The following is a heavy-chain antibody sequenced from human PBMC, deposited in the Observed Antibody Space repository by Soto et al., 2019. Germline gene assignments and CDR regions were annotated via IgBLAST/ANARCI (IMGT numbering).Heavy chain of an antibody. V-gene: IGHV4-30-2*06. Sequence: QLQLHESGSGLVKPSQTLSLTCTVSGGSITSGGYSWTWIRQSPGKGLEWIGYTYQSGSAYYNPSFKSRVTITVDRSKNQFSLNLTSVPAADTAVYYCARYYYGMDVWGQGTTVTVSS. J-gene: IGHJ6*02. CDR1: GGSITSGGYS. CDR2: TYQSGSA. CDR3: ARYYYGMDV.